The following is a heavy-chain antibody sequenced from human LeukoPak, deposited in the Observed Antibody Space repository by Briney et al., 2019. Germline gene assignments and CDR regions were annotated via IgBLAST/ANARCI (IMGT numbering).Heavy chain of an antibody. J-gene: IGHJ5*02. D-gene: IGHD2-2*01. V-gene: IGHV1-18*01. CDR2: ISAYNGET. CDR1: GYTFTNYG. CDR3: TIMQNLSAAGRGAYWFDP. Sequence: ASVKVSCKASGYTFTNYGVSWVRQAPGQGLEWMGWISAYNGETSYAQNLQGRVTMTTDTSTSTAYMELRSLRSDDTAVYYCTIMQNLSAAGRGAYWFDPWGQGTLVTVSS.